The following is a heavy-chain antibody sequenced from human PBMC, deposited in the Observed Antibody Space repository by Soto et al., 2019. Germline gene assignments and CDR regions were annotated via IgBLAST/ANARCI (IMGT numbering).Heavy chain of an antibody. D-gene: IGHD4-17*01. V-gene: IGHV3-20*04. CDR3: ARAPGVCGDFFDY. CDR2: INRDGGST. Sequence: EVQLVESGGSVVRPGGSLRLSCAVFGFPFDDYGMSWVRQAPGKGLEWVSGINRDGGSTSYADSVKGRFTISRDNAKNSLYLQMNSLRVEDTARYYCARAPGVCGDFFDYWGQGTLVTVSS. J-gene: IGHJ4*02. CDR1: GFPFDDYG.